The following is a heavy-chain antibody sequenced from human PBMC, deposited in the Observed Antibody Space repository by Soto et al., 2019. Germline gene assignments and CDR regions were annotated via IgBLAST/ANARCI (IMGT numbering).Heavy chain of an antibody. Sequence: SETLSLTCTLSGGSISGYYWSWIRQPPGKGLEWIGYVYYSGSTKYNPSLESRVTISVDMSNNQFSLMLTSVTAAATAVYYCAKYRRTDAEGYRLDFWGQGTLVTVSS. CDR2: VYYSGST. V-gene: IGHV4-59*01. D-gene: IGHD5-12*01. CDR3: AKYRRTDAEGYRLDF. J-gene: IGHJ4*02. CDR1: GGSISGYY.